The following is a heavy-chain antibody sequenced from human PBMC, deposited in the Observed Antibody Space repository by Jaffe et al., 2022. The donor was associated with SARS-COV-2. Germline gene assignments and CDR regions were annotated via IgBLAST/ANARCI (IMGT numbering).Heavy chain of an antibody. CDR3: ARGTWDHMDV. CDR2: IDPNGAGI. D-gene: IGHD1-26*01. J-gene: IGHJ6*03. V-gene: IGHV1-46*01. Sequence: QGQLVQSGTEVKRPGASVKVSCKASGYSFTTYYTHWVRQAPGQGLDWMAIIDPNGAGITYAQTLQGRVTMTRDTSTSTVYMELSSLRSEDTAVYYCARGTWDHMDVWGKGTTVTVSS. CDR1: GYSFTTYY.